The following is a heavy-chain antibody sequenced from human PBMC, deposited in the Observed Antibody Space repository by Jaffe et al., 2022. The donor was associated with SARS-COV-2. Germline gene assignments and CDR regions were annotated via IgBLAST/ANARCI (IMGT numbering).Heavy chain of an antibody. Sequence: QVNLVESGGGVVQPGRSLRLSCAASGFTITTYAMHWVRQPPGRGLEWVTIVSYDGNNKYYADSVKGRFTISRDNSKNTVYLQMNSLGAEDTAVYYCARDRAWRYYLSSGGFGWSDAFDLWGRGTMVTVSS. V-gene: IGHV3-30-3*01. CDR3: ARDRAWRYYLSSGGFGWSDAFDL. D-gene: IGHD2-15*01. CDR2: VSYDGNNK. J-gene: IGHJ3*01. CDR1: GFTITTYA.